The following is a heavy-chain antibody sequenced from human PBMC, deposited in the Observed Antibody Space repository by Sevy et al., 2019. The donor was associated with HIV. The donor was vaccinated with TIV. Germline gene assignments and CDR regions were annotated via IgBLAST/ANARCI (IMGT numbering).Heavy chain of an antibody. D-gene: IGHD2-21*02. CDR1: GFTFGDYA. J-gene: IGHJ4*01. V-gene: IGHV3-49*04. CDR2: IRSKTYGETI. Sequence: GGSLRLSCATSGFTFGDYAMSWVRQAPGKGLEWVGSIRSKTYGETITYAASVSGRFTISRDDSKGVVYLQMNSLRIEDTAIYYCTRVFVVVTAIDYWGHGILVTVSS. CDR3: TRVFVVVTAIDY.